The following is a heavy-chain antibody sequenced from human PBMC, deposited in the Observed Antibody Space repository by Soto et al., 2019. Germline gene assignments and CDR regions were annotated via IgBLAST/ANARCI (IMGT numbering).Heavy chain of an antibody. D-gene: IGHD5-18*01. CDR1: GFSLSTSGVG. J-gene: IGHJ4*02. CDR2: IYWDNDK. CDR3: AHSPGYSYASH. Sequence: QITLKESGPTLVKPTQTLTLTCTFSGFSLSTSGVGVGWIRQPPGKALEWLALIYWDNDKRYSPSLKSRLTXPRXTSKNQVVLTMTNMDPVDTATYYCAHSPGYSYASHWGQGTLVTVSS. V-gene: IGHV2-5*02.